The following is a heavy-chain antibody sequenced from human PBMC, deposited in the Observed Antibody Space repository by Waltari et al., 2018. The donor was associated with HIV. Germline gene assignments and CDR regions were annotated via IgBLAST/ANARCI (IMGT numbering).Heavy chain of an antibody. CDR3: AKDLNRLTVAGAAVDY. Sequence: DVQLAESGGVVVQPGGSLRLSCTASGFNFGDYAMHWVCQASGEGLGWVSRIRLNWVSSDYACSVKGRFTIARDNSKKSLYLEMTSLRLEDTALYYCAKDLNRLTVAGAAVDYWGQGTLVNVSS. V-gene: IGHV3-43D*03. CDR1: GFNFGDYA. CDR2: IRLNWVSS. J-gene: IGHJ4*02. D-gene: IGHD4-17*01.